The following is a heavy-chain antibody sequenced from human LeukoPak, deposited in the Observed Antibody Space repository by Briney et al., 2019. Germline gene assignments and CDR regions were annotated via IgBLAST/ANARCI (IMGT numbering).Heavy chain of an antibody. CDR3: AKDGVVVPAAEFDY. J-gene: IGHJ4*02. Sequence: GGSLRLSCAASGFTFSSYAMHWVRQAPVKGLEWVALISYDESYRYYADSVKGRFTISRDNSKNTLYLQMNSLRAEDTAVYYCAKDGVVVPAAEFDYWGQGTLVTVSS. CDR1: GFTFSSYA. D-gene: IGHD2-2*01. V-gene: IGHV3-30-3*01. CDR2: ISYDESYR.